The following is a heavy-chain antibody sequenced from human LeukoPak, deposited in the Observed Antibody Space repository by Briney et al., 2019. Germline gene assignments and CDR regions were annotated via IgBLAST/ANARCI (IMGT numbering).Heavy chain of an antibody. D-gene: IGHD3-16*01. CDR1: GGSISRSSYY. Sequence: MPSETLSLTCTVSGGSISRSSYYWGWIRQPPGKGLEWIGSISYSGSTYYNPSLKSRVTISVDTSKNQFSLRLSSVTAADTAVYYSAKGGVYFDYWGQGTLVTVSP. V-gene: IGHV4-39*07. CDR3: AKGGVYFDY. CDR2: ISYSGST. J-gene: IGHJ4*02.